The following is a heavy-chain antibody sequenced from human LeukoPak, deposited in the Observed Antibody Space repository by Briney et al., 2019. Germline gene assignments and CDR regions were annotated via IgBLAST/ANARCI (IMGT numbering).Heavy chain of an antibody. CDR3: AKARGLIGGAFDI. D-gene: IGHD3-22*01. Sequence: GGSLRLSCTASGFNLDDHGMSWVRQAPGKGLEWVSDINWNGGRADYADSVKGRFTTSRDNSKNSLYPQMNSLRSEDTALYYCAKARGLIGGAFDIWGQGTMVTVSS. CDR1: GFNLDDHG. J-gene: IGHJ3*02. CDR2: INWNGGRA. V-gene: IGHV3-20*04.